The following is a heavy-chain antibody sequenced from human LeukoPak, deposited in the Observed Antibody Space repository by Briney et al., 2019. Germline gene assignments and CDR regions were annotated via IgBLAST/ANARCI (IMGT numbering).Heavy chain of an antibody. D-gene: IGHD6-13*01. Sequence: PGGSLRLSCVTSGFTFSTYGMHWVRQAPGKGLEWVAFIRFGGSNVGSNVYYADSVKGRFTISRDNSKNTLYLQMNSLRAEDTAVYYCAKSQYRNSWYYFDYWGQGTLVTVSS. CDR3: AKSQYRNSWYYFDY. CDR1: GFTFSTYG. V-gene: IGHV3-30*02. CDR2: IRFGGSNVGSNV. J-gene: IGHJ4*02.